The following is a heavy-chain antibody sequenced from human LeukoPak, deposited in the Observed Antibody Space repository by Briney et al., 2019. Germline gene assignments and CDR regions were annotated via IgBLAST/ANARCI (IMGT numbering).Heavy chain of an antibody. CDR1: GGSFSGYY. V-gene: IGHV4-34*01. CDR3: ARFPGIAAAGDY. Sequence: SETLSLTCAVYGGSFSGYYWSWIRQPPGKGLEWIGAINHSGSTNYYPSLKGRVTISVDTSKNQFSLKLSSVTAADTAVYYCARFPGIAAAGDYWGQGTLVTVSS. CDR2: INHSGST. D-gene: IGHD6-13*01. J-gene: IGHJ4*02.